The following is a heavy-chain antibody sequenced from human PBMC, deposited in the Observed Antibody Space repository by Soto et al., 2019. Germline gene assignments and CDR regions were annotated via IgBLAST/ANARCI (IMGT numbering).Heavy chain of an antibody. D-gene: IGHD5-12*01. CDR1: GFTFSSYA. J-gene: IGHJ6*02. CDR2: ISYDGSNK. CDR3: ARVXMTKSDIVATTRVGMDV. Sequence: PGGSLRLSCAASGFTFSSYAMHWVRQAPGKGLEWVAVISYDGSNKYYADSVKGRFTISRDNSKNTLYLQMNSLRAEDTAVYYCARVXMTKSDIVATTRVGMDVWGQGTTVTVSS. V-gene: IGHV3-30-3*01.